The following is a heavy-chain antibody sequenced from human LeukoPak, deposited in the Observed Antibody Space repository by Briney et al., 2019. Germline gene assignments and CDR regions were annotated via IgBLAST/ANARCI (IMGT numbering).Heavy chain of an antibody. CDR2: INQDGGET. V-gene: IGHV3-7*05. CDR1: EFTFSSYW. CDR3: ARGGYFSTY. D-gene: IGHD3-3*02. J-gene: IGHJ4*02. Sequence: GGSLILSCAASEFTFSSYWMTWVRQAPGKGLEWVANINQDGGETYYVDSVKGRFTISRDNAKNSLYLQMNSLRAEDTAVYYCARGGYFSTYWGQGTLVTVSS.